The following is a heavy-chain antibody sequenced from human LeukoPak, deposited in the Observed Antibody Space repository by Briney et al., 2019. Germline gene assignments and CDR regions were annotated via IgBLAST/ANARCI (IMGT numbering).Heavy chain of an antibody. D-gene: IGHD3-3*01. CDR3: ARISSIYDFWSGYYTGYYYMDV. Sequence: GGSLRLSCAVSGFTFSNYAMSWVRQAPGKGLEWVSGINWNGGSTGYADSVKGRFTISRDNAKNSLYLQMNSLRAEDTALYHCARISSIYDFWSGYYTGYYYMDVWGKGTTVTVSS. CDR2: INWNGGST. CDR1: GFTFSNYA. V-gene: IGHV3-20*01. J-gene: IGHJ6*03.